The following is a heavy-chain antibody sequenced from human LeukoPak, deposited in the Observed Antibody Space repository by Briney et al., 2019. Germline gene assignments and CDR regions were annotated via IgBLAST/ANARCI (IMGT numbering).Heavy chain of an antibody. Sequence: PSETLSLTCAVYGGSFSSYYWSWIRQPPGMGLEWIGYIYYSGSTNYNPSLQSRVTISVDTSKNQFSLKLSSVTAADTAVYYCARRIAARSWFDPWGQGTLVTVSS. CDR3: ARRIAARSWFDP. D-gene: IGHD6-6*01. V-gene: IGHV4-59*08. CDR1: GGSFSSYY. CDR2: IYYSGST. J-gene: IGHJ5*02.